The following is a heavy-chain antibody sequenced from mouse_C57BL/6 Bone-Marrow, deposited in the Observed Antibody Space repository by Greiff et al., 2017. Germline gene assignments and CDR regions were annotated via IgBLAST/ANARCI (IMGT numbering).Heavy chain of an antibody. CDR1: GYAFSSSW. J-gene: IGHJ3*01. CDR2: IYPGDGDT. CDR3: ARGYYDYDGGAWFAY. V-gene: IGHV1-82*01. D-gene: IGHD2-4*01. Sequence: VMLVESGPELVKPGASVKISCKASGYAFSSSWMNWVKQRPGKGLEWIGRIYPGDGDTNYNGKFKGKATLTADKSSSTAYMQLSSLTSEDSAVYFCARGYYDYDGGAWFAYWGQGTLVTVSA.